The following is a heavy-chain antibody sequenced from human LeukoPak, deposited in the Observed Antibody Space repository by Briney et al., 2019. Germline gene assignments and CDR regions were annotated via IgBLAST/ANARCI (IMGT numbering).Heavy chain of an antibody. J-gene: IGHJ4*02. D-gene: IGHD5-18*01. CDR2: INSINAV. CDR1: GFMFDTYI. Sequence: GGSLRLSCAASGFMFDTYIMTWVRQAPGKGLGWISYINSINAVYYTDSVQGRFNISRDNAKNSLYLQMNSLRVEDTAMYYCARVSARGYDYWGRGTLVTVSS. V-gene: IGHV3-48*01. CDR3: ARVSARGYDY.